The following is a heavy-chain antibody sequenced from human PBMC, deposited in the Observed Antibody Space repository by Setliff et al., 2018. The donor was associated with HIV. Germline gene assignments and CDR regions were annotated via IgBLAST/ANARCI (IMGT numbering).Heavy chain of an antibody. D-gene: IGHD1-26*01. CDR2: IYYTCST. Sequence: SETLSLTCTVSGASISSSSHHWAWIRQPPGKGLEYIGNIYYTCSTHHNPSLESRVATSVDTSKNQYSLKLSSVPAADTAVYYCARIVRWELVATSTFFHYYMDVWGKGTTVTVSS. J-gene: IGHJ6*03. CDR3: ARIVRWELVATSTFFHYYMDV. V-gene: IGHV4-39*01. CDR1: GASISSSSHH.